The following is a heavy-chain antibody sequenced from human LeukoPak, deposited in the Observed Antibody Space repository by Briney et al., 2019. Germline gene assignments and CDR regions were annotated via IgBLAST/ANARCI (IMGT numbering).Heavy chain of an antibody. CDR3: ARDPRGGFGELLRPNDFDY. D-gene: IGHD3-10*01. J-gene: IGHJ4*02. Sequence: PGGSLRLSCVASFTTYSFSAYWMHWVRQAPGKGLVWVSRINSDGGSTIYADSVRGRFTISRDNAKNSLYLQMNSLRAEDTAVYYCARDPRGGFGELLRPNDFDYWGQGTLVTVSS. V-gene: IGHV3-74*01. CDR1: TYSFSAYW. CDR2: INSDGGST.